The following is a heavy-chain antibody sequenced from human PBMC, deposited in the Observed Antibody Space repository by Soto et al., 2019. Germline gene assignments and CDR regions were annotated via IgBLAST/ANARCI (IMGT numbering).Heavy chain of an antibody. Sequence: GGSLRLSCAASGFTFSSYGMHWVRQAPGKGLEWVAVIWYDGSNKYYADSVKGRFTISRDNSKNTLYLQMNSLRAEDTAVYYCARDNRPDYGGNSENFDYWGQGTLVTVSS. V-gene: IGHV3-33*01. J-gene: IGHJ4*02. D-gene: IGHD4-17*01. CDR1: GFTFSSYG. CDR2: IWYDGSNK. CDR3: ARDNRPDYGGNSENFDY.